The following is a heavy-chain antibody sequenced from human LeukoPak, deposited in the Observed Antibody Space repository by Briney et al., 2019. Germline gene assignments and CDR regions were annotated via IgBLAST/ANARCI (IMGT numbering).Heavy chain of an antibody. Sequence: PGESLKISCKGSGYSFSSYWIGWVRQMPGKGPEWMGAIYPGDSDTRYSPSFQGQVTISADESISTAYLQWSSLKASDSAMYYCARRCSGNCYSFDYWGQGSLVTVSS. CDR3: ARRCSGNCYSFDY. CDR2: IYPGDSDT. V-gene: IGHV5-51*01. CDR1: GYSFSSYW. J-gene: IGHJ4*02. D-gene: IGHD2-21*02.